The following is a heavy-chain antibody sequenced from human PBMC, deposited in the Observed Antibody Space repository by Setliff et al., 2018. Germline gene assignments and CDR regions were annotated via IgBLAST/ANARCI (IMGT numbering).Heavy chain of an antibody. CDR3: ARGGGQIHYDFWSGYFSDPQPNYYYYYMDV. J-gene: IGHJ6*03. CDR2: MNPNSGNT. V-gene: IGHV1-8*03. D-gene: IGHD3-3*01. Sequence: VASVKVSCKASGYTFTSYGINWVRQATGQGLEWMGWMNPNSGNTGYAQKFQGRVTITRNTSISTAYMELSSLRSEDTAVYYCARGGGQIHYDFWSGYFSDPQPNYYYYYMDVWGKGTTVTVSS. CDR1: GYTFTSYG.